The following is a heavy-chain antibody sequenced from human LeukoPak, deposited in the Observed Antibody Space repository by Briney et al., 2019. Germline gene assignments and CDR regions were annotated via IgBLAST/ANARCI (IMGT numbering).Heavy chain of an antibody. Sequence: GGSLRLSFAASGFTFSNAWMSWVRQAPGKGLEWVAQIKPDGSDKYYVDSVKGRFTISRDNAKNSLNLQMNSLRAEDTAVYYCARAGNLDNWGQGTLVTVSS. CDR1: GFTFSNAW. V-gene: IGHV3-7*01. CDR2: IKPDGSDK. D-gene: IGHD4-23*01. CDR3: ARAGNLDN. J-gene: IGHJ4*02.